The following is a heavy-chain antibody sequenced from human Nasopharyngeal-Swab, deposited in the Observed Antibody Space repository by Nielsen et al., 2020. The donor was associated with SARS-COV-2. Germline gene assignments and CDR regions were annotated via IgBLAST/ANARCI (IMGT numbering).Heavy chain of an antibody. CDR2: IDWDDDK. CDR3: ARIIAAAGMAKDV. D-gene: IGHD6-13*01. CDR1: GFSLSTSGMC. J-gene: IGHJ6*02. Sequence: SGPTLVKPTQTLTLTCTFSGFSLSTSGMCVSWIRQPPGKALEWLARIDWDDDKYYSTSLKTRPTISKDTSKNQVVLTMTNMDPVDTATYYCARIIAAAGMAKDVWGQGTTVTVSS. V-gene: IGHV2-70*11.